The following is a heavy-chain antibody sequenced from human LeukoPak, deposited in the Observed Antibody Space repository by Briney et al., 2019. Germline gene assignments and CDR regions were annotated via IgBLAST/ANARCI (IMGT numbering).Heavy chain of an antibody. V-gene: IGHV3-23*01. D-gene: IGHD1-26*01. CDR1: GFAFSSYA. CDR2: ISGSGGST. J-gene: IGHJ4*02. Sequence: GGSLRLSCAASGFAFSSYAMSWVRQAPGKGLEWVSAISGSGGSTYYADSVKGRFTISRDNAKKSLYLQMNSLRVEDTGVYYCASWGEGALDNWGQGTLVTVSS. CDR3: ASWGEGALDN.